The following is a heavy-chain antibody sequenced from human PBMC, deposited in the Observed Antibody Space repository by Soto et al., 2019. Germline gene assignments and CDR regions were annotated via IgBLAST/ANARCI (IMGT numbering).Heavy chain of an antibody. D-gene: IGHD3-10*01. V-gene: IGHV4-61*01. CDR3: ASALPGTAVNY. CDR1: GGSVSSGSYY. Sequence: QVQLQESGPGLVKPSETLSLTCTVSGGSVSSGSYYWSWIRQPPGKGLEWIGYIYYSGSTNYNPPLKSRVTISVDTSKNQSSLKLSSVTAADTAVYYCASALPGTAVNYWGQGTLVTVSS. J-gene: IGHJ4*02. CDR2: IYYSGST.